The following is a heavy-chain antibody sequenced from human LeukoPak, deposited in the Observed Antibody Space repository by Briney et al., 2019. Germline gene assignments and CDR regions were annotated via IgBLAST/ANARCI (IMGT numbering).Heavy chain of an antibody. D-gene: IGHD2-2*03. CDR1: GFTFSSYW. CDR3: ARGPIAGYCSSTSCYDGFYYFDY. V-gene: IGHV3-7*01. J-gene: IGHJ4*02. Sequence: GGSLRLSCAASGFTFSSYWMSWVRQAPGKGLEWVANIKQDGSEKYNVDSVKGRFIICRDNAKNSLYLQMNSLRAEDTAVYYCARGPIAGYCSSTSCYDGFYYFDYWGQGTLVTVSS. CDR2: IKQDGSEK.